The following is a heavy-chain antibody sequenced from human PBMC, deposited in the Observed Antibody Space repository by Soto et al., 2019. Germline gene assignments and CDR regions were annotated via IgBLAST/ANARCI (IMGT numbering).Heavy chain of an antibody. Sequence: QVQLQESGPGLVKPSQTLSLTCTVSGGSISSGGYHWSWIRQHPGKGLEWIGYIYYSGSTYYNPSLTSRVTISVDTSKNQFSLKLSSVTAADTAVYYCARADYGGKGGVGYWGQGTLVTVSS. J-gene: IGHJ4*02. CDR3: ARADYGGKGGVGY. V-gene: IGHV4-31*03. CDR1: GGSISSGGYH. D-gene: IGHD4-17*01. CDR2: IYYSGST.